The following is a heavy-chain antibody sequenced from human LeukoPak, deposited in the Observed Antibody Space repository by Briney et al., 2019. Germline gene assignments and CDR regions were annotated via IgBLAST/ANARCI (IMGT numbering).Heavy chain of an antibody. V-gene: IGHV3-30*04. D-gene: IGHD6-13*01. CDR3: ARDRSSSLDY. CDR2: ISYDGSNK. CDR1: GFTFSSYA. Sequence: GRTLRLSCAASGFTFSSYAMHWVRQAPGKGLEWVAVISYDGSNKYYADSVKGRFTISRDNSKNTLYLQMKSLRAEDTAVYYCARDRSSSLDYWGQGTLVTVSS. J-gene: IGHJ4*02.